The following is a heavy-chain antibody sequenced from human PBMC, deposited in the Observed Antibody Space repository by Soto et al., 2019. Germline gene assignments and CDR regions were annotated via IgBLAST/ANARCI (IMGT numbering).Heavy chain of an antibody. CDR3: ARDRKETTGTTFHYYGMDI. CDR1: GFTFSDYT. CDR2: ISRSSAYI. V-gene: IGHV3-21*01. J-gene: IGHJ6*02. D-gene: IGHD1-1*01. Sequence: EVLLVESGGGLVKPGGSLRLSCAASGFTFSDYTINWVRQAPGKGLEWVSSISRSSAYIYYADSVKGRFTISRDNAKNSLYLQMNSLRVEDTAVYYCARDRKETTGTTFHYYGMDIWGQGTTVTVSS.